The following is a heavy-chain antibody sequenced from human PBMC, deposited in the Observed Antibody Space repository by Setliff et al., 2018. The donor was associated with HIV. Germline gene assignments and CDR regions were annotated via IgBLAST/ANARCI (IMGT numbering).Heavy chain of an antibody. Sequence: PSETLSLTCTVSRGSITSHYWSWIRQAPGKGLEWIGFVYYSGDTNYNPSLKSRVSMSVDTSKNQFSLKLSSVTAADTAVYYCARLGLSYCGGDCYLYYFDYWGQGTLVTVSS. CDR3: ARLGLSYCGGDCYLYYFDY. V-gene: IGHV4-59*08. CDR1: RGSITSHY. D-gene: IGHD2-21*02. CDR2: VYYSGDT. J-gene: IGHJ4*02.